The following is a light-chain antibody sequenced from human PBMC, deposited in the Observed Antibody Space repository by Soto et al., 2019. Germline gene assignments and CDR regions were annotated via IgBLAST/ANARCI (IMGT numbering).Light chain of an antibody. V-gene: IGLV1-44*01. CDR2: SNN. CDR1: YSNIGSNT. J-gene: IGLJ2*01. CDR3: AAWDDSLNSPRML. Sequence: QSLLTQPPSVSATPGQRVNISCSGTYSNIGSNTVAWYQRLPGAAPKLLIYSNNERPSGVPDRFSGSKSGSSASLAISGLQSEDEADYYCAAWDDSLNSPRMLFGGGTKVTVL.